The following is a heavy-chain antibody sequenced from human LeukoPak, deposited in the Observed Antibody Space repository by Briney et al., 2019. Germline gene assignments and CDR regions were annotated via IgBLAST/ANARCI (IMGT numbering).Heavy chain of an antibody. V-gene: IGHV4-34*01. Sequence: SETLSLTCAVYGGSFSGYYWSWIRQPPGKGLEWIGEINHSGSTNYNPSLKSRVTISVDRSKNQFSLKLNSVTAADTAVYYCAREGGGQQLDYWGQGTLVTVSS. CDR2: INHSGST. CDR1: GGSFSGYY. J-gene: IGHJ4*02. CDR3: AREGGGQQLDY. D-gene: IGHD3-16*01.